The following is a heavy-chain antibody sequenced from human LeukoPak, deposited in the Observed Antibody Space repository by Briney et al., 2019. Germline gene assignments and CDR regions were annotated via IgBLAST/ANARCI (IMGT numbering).Heavy chain of an antibody. CDR3: ARDRRLQLWSPAGFDY. Sequence: GGSLRLSCAASGFTFSSYEMNWLRRAPGKGLEWVSSISSSGVYIYYADSVKGRFTISRDNAKNSLYLQMNSLRADDTAVYYCARDRRLQLWSPAGFDYWGQGTLVTASS. D-gene: IGHD5-18*01. V-gene: IGHV3-48*03. CDR1: GFTFSSYE. J-gene: IGHJ4*02. CDR2: ISSSGVYI.